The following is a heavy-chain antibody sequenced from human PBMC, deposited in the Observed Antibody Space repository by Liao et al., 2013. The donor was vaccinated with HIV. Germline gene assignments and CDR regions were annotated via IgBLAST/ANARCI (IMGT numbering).Heavy chain of an antibody. CDR3: ARTDFWSEYYMDL. Sequence: QVQLQESGPGLVKPSETLSLTCSVSGGTISSYFWSWIRQSPGKGLEWIGYINYSGDTKYNPSLKSRVTISVDTSKNHFSLNLRSVTSADTAVYYCARTDFWSEYYMDLWGKGTTVTVSS. CDR1: GGTISSYF. CDR2: INYSGDT. J-gene: IGHJ6*03. V-gene: IGHV4-59*01. D-gene: IGHD3-3*01.